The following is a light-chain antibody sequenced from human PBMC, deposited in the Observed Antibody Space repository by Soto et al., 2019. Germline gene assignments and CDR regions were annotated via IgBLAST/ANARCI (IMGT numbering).Light chain of an antibody. CDR3: HQFGESPLT. J-gene: IGKJ2*01. CDR1: QSVASSY. V-gene: IGKV3-20*01. Sequence: EIVLTQSPGTLSLSPGETATLSCRASQSVASSYLAWYQQKPGQAPRLLIYGASKRATGIPDRFSGSGSGTDFTLTISRLEPEDFVVFYCHQFGESPLTFGQGTKLEIK. CDR2: GAS.